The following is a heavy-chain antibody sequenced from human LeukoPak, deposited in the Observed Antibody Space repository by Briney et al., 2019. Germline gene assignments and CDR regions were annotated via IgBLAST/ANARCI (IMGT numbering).Heavy chain of an antibody. D-gene: IGHD6-19*01. CDR3: ARDRSSGWYGGYYFDY. Sequence: PSETLSLTCTVPGGSISSYYWSWIRQPAGKGLEWIGRIYTSGSTNYNPSLKSRVTMSVDTSKNQFSLNLSSVTAADTAVYYCARDRSSGWYGGYYFDYWGQGTLVTVSS. V-gene: IGHV4-4*07. CDR1: GGSISSYY. J-gene: IGHJ4*02. CDR2: IYTSGST.